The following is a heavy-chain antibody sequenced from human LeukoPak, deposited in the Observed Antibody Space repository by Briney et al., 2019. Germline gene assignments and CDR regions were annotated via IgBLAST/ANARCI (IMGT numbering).Heavy chain of an antibody. CDR3: ARGQYYDFWSGYYTYYYYYMDV. CDR2: INPSGGST. V-gene: IGHV1-46*01. D-gene: IGHD3-3*01. CDR1: GYTFTSYY. J-gene: IGHJ6*03. Sequence: GASVKVSCKASGYTFTSYYMHWVRQAPGQGLEWMGIINPSGGSTSYAQKFQGRVTITRNTSISTAYMELSSLRSEDTAVYYCARGQYYDFWSGYYTYYYYYMDVWGKGTTVTVSS.